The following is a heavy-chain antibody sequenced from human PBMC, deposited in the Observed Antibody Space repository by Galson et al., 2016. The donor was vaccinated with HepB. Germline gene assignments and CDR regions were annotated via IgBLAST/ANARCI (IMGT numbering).Heavy chain of an antibody. CDR3: ARDGFGYGSLNWFDP. Sequence: SVKVSCKASGYTFTRSYIHWVRQAPGQGLEWMGWIDPNSGGTNYAQNFQGRVTMTRDTSISTAYMELSRLRSDDTAVYYCARDGFGYGSLNWFDPWGQGTLVTVSS. J-gene: IGHJ5*02. V-gene: IGHV1-2*02. CDR1: GYTFTRSY. D-gene: IGHD3-10*01. CDR2: IDPNSGGT.